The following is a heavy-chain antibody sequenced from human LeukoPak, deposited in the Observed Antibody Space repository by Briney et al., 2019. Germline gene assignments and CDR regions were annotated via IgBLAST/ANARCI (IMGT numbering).Heavy chain of an antibody. Sequence: ASVKVSCKASGYTFTGYYMRWVRQTPGQGLEWMGWINPNSGGTNYAQKFQGRVTMTRDTSISTAYMELSRLRSDDTAVYYCARCAYYDFWSGYSHAFDIWGQGTMVTVSS. CDR3: ARCAYYDFWSGYSHAFDI. J-gene: IGHJ3*02. D-gene: IGHD3-3*01. CDR1: GYTFTGYY. CDR2: INPNSGGT. V-gene: IGHV1-2*02.